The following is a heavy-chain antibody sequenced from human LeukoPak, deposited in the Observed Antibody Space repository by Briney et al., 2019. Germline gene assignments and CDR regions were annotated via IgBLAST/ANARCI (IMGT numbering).Heavy chain of an antibody. J-gene: IGHJ4*03. CDR2: IISIFGIA. CDR3: ASGGLVEATKFVSYFDY. V-gene: IGHV1-69*04. CDR1: AGTFSIYA. Sequence: SVTVSCKPYAGTFSIYATSWVRQAPGQGIEWMGRIISIFGIANYAQKFQGRGMIRADKPTSTAYKELSSLRAEDTAVYYCASGGLVEATKFVSYFDYWGQGALVTVSS. D-gene: IGHD1-26*01.